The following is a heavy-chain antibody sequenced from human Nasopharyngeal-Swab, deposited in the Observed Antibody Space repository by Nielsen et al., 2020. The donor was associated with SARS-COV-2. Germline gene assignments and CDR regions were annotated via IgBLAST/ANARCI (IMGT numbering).Heavy chain of an antibody. V-gene: IGHV3-23*01. CDR2: IDAGGGYT. CDR1: GFTFSTDA. Sequence: GGSLRLSCAASGFTFSTDAMTWVRQAPGKGLEWVSTIDAGGGYTWYADSVKGRFTISIDNSNNTLYLQMHSLRADDTALYYCADPPFSEYWGQGTLVTVSS. CDR3: ADPPFSEY. J-gene: IGHJ4*02.